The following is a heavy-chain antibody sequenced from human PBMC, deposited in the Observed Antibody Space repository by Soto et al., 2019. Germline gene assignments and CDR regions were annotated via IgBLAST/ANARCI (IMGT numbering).Heavy chain of an antibody. CDR3: TRGIRGSSGWSYYYGMDV. CDR1: GFTFSNYW. Sequence: QTGGSLRLSCAASGFTFSNYWMSWVRQAPGKGLEWVANIQQDGGEQYYVDSVKGRFTISRDNAKNSLYLQMSSLRAEDTAVYYCTRGIRGSSGWSYYYGMDVWGQGTTVTVSS. D-gene: IGHD6-19*01. J-gene: IGHJ6*02. V-gene: IGHV3-7*03. CDR2: IQQDGGEQ.